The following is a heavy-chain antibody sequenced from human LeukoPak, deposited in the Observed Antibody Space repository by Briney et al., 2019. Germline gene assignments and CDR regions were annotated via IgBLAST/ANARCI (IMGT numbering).Heavy chain of an antibody. V-gene: IGHV3-48*01. CDR2: ISSSSSTI. CDR1: GFTFSSYS. J-gene: IGHJ6*02. Sequence: GGSLRLSCAASGFTFSSYSMNWVRQAPGKGLEWVSYISSSSSTIYYADSVKGRFTISRDNAKNSLYLQMNSLRAEDTAVYYCAREGYYYYYGMDVWGQGTTVTVSS. CDR3: AREGYYYYYGMDV.